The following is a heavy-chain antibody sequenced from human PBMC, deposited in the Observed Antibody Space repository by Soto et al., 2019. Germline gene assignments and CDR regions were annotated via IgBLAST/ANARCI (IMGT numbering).Heavy chain of an antibody. V-gene: IGHV4-4*02. CDR2: IYHSGST. D-gene: IGHD2-2*01. CDR3: ASRCLVEYHFDN. J-gene: IGHJ4*02. CDR1: GGSISNANW. Sequence: QVQLQESGPGRVKPSGTLSLTCAVSGGSISNANWWSWVRQPPGKGLEWIGDIYHSGSTNYTPSLRSRVSISVVKSKNQFSLKLTSVTAADTGVYYCASRCLVEYHFDNWGQGTLVTVSS.